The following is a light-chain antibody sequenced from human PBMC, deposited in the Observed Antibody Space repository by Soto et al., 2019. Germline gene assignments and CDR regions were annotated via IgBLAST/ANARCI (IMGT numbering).Light chain of an antibody. Sequence: DIQMPQAPSILSASVGDRGTITCRASQSISSWLAWYQQKPGKAPNLLIHKASHLESGVPSRFSGSGSGTEFTLTISSLQPGDFATYYCQHYNTYPWTFGQGTNVEIK. CDR2: KAS. CDR1: QSISSW. J-gene: IGKJ1*01. CDR3: QHYNTYPWT. V-gene: IGKV1-5*03.